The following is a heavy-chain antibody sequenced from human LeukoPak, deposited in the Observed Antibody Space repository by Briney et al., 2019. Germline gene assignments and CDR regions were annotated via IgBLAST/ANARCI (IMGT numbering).Heavy chain of an antibody. D-gene: IGHD3-9*01. CDR2: IIPIFGTA. J-gene: IGHJ3*02. Sequence: ASVKVSCKASGGTFSSYAISWVRQAPGQGLEWMGGIIPIFGTANYAQKFQGRVTITADKSTSTAYMELSSLRSEDTAVYYCARGKTYYDILTGNEGAFDIWGQGTMVTVSS. CDR3: ARGKTYYDILTGNEGAFDI. V-gene: IGHV1-69*06. CDR1: GGTFSSYA.